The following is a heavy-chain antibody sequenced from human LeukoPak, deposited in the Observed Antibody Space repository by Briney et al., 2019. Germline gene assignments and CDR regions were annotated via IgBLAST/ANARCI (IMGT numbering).Heavy chain of an antibody. CDR1: GFIFSDSA. CDR3: TGRDDYGDY. CDR2: IRTNRNNYAT. Sequence: GGSLRLSCAASGFIFSDSAMHWVRQASEKGLEWVGRIRTNRNNYATAYAASVRGRFTISRDDSKNTASLEMSSLKTEDTAVYYCTGRDDYGDYWGQGIVVTVSS. V-gene: IGHV3-73*01. J-gene: IGHJ4*02.